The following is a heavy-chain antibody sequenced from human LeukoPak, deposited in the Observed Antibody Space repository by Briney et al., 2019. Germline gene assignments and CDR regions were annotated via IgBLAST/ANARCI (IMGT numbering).Heavy chain of an antibody. CDR2: MNPNSGNT. J-gene: IGHJ6*03. CDR3: ARGGSIVVPAAITDYYYYMDA. CDR1: GYTFTSYD. V-gene: IGHV1-8*03. D-gene: IGHD2-2*01. Sequence: ASVKVSCKASGYTFTSYDIYWVRQATGQGLEWMGWMNPNSGNTGYAQKFQGRVTITRNTSISTAYMELSSLRSEDTAVYYCARGGSIVVPAAITDYYYYMDAWGKGTTVTVSS.